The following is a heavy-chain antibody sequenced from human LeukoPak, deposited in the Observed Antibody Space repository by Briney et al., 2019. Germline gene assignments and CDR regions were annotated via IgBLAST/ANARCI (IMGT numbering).Heavy chain of an antibody. CDR3: ARDGQQWLVFDYYYGMDV. CDR2: IWYDGSNK. J-gene: IGHJ6*04. D-gene: IGHD6-19*01. V-gene: IGHV3-33*01. Sequence: AGGSLRLSCAASGFTFSSYGMHWVRQAPGKGLEWVAVIWYDGSNKYYADSVKGRFTISRDNSKNTLYLQMNSLRAEDTAVYYCARDGQQWLVFDYYYGMDVWGEGTTVTVSS. CDR1: GFTFSSYG.